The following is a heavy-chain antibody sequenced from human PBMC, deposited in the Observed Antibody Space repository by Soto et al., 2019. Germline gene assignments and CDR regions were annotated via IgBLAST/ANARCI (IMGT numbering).Heavy chain of an antibody. Sequence: SEIQSLTCTVSGGSISSSSYYWGWIRQPPGKGLEWIGSIYYSGSTYYNPSLKSRVTISVDTSKNQFPLKLSSVTAADTAVYYCARHYYYGSGSSDAWGQGTLVTVSS. CDR3: ARHYYYGSGSSDA. D-gene: IGHD3-10*01. J-gene: IGHJ5*02. CDR2: IYYSGST. V-gene: IGHV4-39*01. CDR1: GGSISSSSYY.